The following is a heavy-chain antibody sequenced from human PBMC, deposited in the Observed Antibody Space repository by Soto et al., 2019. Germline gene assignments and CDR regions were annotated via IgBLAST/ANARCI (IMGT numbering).Heavy chain of an antibody. J-gene: IGHJ6*02. CDR3: ARTPYYYDSGGYFYGLDV. CDR2: INPNSGGT. Sequence: ASVKVSCKASGYTFTGYYMHWVRQAPGQGLEWMGWINPNSGGTNYAQKFQGRVTMTRDTSISTAYMELSRLRSDDTAVYYCARTPYYYDSGGYFYGLDVWGQGTTVTVS. CDR1: GYTFTGYY. D-gene: IGHD3-22*01. V-gene: IGHV1-2*02.